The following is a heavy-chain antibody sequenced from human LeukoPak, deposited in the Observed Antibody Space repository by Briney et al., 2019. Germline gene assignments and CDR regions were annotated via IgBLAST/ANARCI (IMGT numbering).Heavy chain of an antibody. CDR1: GFTVSSNY. J-gene: IGHJ3*02. CDR2: IYSGGST. D-gene: IGHD3-16*01. V-gene: IGHV3-53*01. Sequence: PGGSLRLSCAASGFTVSSNYMGWVRQAPGKGLEWVSVIYSGGSTYYADSVKGRFTISRDNSKNTLYLQMNSLRAEDTAVYYCAREDVAPRYAFDIWGQGTMVTVSS. CDR3: AREDVAPRYAFDI.